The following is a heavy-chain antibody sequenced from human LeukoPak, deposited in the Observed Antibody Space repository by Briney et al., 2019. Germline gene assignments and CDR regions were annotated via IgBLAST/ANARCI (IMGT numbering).Heavy chain of an antibody. J-gene: IGHJ4*02. V-gene: IGHV4-34*01. CDR3: ARGSQSLGYCSGGSCRAKIFDY. D-gene: IGHD2-15*01. CDR1: GDSISTYY. CDR2: INHSGST. Sequence: PSETLSLTCTVSGDSISTYYWSWIRQPPGKGLEWIGEINHSGSTNYNPSLKSRVTISVDTSKNQFSLKLSSVTAADTAVYYCARGSQSLGYCSGGSCRAKIFDYWGQGTLVTVSS.